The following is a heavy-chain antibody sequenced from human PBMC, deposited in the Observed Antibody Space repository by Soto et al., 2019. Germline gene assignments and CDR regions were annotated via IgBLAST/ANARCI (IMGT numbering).Heavy chain of an antibody. V-gene: IGHV3-64D*08. D-gene: IGHD3-22*01. CDR2: ISNDGAVT. Sequence: GGSLRLSCSASGFSFNTYAMYWVRQAPGKGLEFVSGISNDGAVTYYPDSVKGRLTISRDNSKDTLYLQMTSLRLEDRSVYYCVRGRGSGSGWDFQYWGQGTLVTVSS. CDR3: VRGRGSGSGWDFQY. CDR1: GFSFNTYA. J-gene: IGHJ4*02.